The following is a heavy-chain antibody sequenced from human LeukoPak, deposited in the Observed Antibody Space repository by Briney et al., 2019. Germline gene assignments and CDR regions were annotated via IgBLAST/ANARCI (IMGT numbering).Heavy chain of an antibody. Sequence: GGSLRLSCAASGFIFSDYYMSWIRQAPGKGLEWVSYISSSSSSTNFADSVRGRFTISRDNAKNSLYLQMNSLRAEDTGVYYCARDRTMEAFDIWGQGTMVTVSS. CDR2: ISSSSSST. V-gene: IGHV3-11*05. D-gene: IGHD2-2*01. CDR3: ARDRTMEAFDI. CDR1: GFIFSDYY. J-gene: IGHJ3*02.